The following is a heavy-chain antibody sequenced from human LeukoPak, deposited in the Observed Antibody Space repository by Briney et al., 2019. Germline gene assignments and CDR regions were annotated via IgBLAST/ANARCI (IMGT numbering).Heavy chain of an antibody. D-gene: IGHD6-19*01. V-gene: IGHV3-48*01. CDR1: GFTFSSYS. CDR3: ARWRTLIAVAGMDY. J-gene: IGHJ4*02. Sequence: GGSLRLSGEASGFTFSSYSMNWVRQAPGKGLEWVSYISSSSTIYYADSVKGRFTISRDNAKNSLYLQMNSLRAEDTAVYYCARWRTLIAVAGMDYWGQGTLVTVSS. CDR2: ISSSSTI.